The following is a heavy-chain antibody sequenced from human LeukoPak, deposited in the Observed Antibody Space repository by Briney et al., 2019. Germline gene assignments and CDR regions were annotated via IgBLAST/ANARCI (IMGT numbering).Heavy chain of an antibody. V-gene: IGHV4-61*08. D-gene: IGHD6-6*01. CDR2: IYYSGST. CDR3: AREALPYSSSSNWFDP. J-gene: IGHJ5*02. Sequence: SQTLSLTCTVSGGSISSGGYYWSWIRQPPGKGLEWIGYIYYSGSTNYNPSLKSRVTISVDTSKNQFSLKLSSVTAADTAVYYCAREALPYSSSSNWFDPWGQGTLVTVSS. CDR1: GGSISSGGYY.